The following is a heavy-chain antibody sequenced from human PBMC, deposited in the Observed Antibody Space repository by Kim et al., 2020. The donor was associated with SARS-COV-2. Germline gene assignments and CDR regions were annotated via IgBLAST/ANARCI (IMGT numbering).Heavy chain of an antibody. J-gene: IGHJ6*03. V-gene: IGHV3-11*06. Sequence: RFTISRDNAKNSLYLQMNSLRAEDTAVYYCARGYDSSGYYWGHYYYYMDVWGKGTTVTVSS. CDR3: ARGYDSSGYYWGHYYYYMDV. D-gene: IGHD3-22*01.